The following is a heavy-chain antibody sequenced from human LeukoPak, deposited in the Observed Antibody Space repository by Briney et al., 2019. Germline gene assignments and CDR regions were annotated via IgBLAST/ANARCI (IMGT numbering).Heavy chain of an antibody. CDR2: IYRSGST. Sequence: SETLSLTCTVSGYINSGDYWVWIRQTPGKGLEWIGSIYRSGSTNYNPSLKSRVTISVDTSKNQFSLKVNSVTAADTALYYCARGDCSSTICYSPMDVWGKGTTVTVSS. CDR1: GYINSGDY. J-gene: IGHJ6*03. D-gene: IGHD2-2*01. V-gene: IGHV4-38-2*02. CDR3: ARGDCSSTICYSPMDV.